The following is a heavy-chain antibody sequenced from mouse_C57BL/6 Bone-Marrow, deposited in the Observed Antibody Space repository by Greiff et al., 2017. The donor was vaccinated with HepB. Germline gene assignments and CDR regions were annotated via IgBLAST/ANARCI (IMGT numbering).Heavy chain of an antibody. D-gene: IGHD1-1*01. CDR3: ARTLYYYGSFDY. CDR2: ISSGSSTI. V-gene: IGHV5-17*01. Sequence: EVMLVESGGGLVKPGGSLKLSCAASGFTFSDYGMHWVRQAPEKGLEWVAYISSGSSTIYYADTVKGRFTISRNNAKNTLFLQMPSLRSEDTAMYYCARTLYYYGSFDYWGQGTTLTVSS. CDR1: GFTFSDYG. J-gene: IGHJ2*01.